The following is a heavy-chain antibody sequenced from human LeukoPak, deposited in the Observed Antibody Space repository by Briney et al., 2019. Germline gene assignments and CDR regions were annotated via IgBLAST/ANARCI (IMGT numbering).Heavy chain of an antibody. V-gene: IGHV1-2*02. CDR3: ARDSGHSSGWVHYGMDV. Sequence: ASVKVSCKASGYSFSGYTIHWVRQAPGKGPEWMGWINPNSGGTNHAQKFQGRVTMSGDMSISTAYMELSRLRSDDTAVYYCARDSGHSSGWVHYGMDVWGQGTTVTVSS. CDR1: GYSFSGYT. CDR2: INPNSGGT. J-gene: IGHJ6*02. D-gene: IGHD6-19*01.